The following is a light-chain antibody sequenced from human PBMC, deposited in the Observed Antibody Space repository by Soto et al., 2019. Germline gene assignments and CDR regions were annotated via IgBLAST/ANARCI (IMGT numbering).Light chain of an antibody. J-gene: IGKJ3*01. CDR3: PQYGSLPFT. CDR2: GAS. Sequence: EIVLTQSPGTLSLSPGERATLSCRASQSVSSSYLAWYQQKPGQAPRLLIYGASSRATGIPDRFSGSGSGTDFTLTISRLEPEDFAVYYCPQYGSLPFTFVLGTKVDIK. CDR1: QSVSSSY. V-gene: IGKV3-20*01.